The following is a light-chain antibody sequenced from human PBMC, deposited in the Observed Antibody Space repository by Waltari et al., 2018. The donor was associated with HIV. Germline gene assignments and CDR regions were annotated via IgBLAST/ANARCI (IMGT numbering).Light chain of an antibody. J-gene: IGKJ1*01. Sequence: DIQLTQSPSSLPASVGDRVTISCRASQSILTFLHWYQQRPGKAPKLLIYGASNLQSGVPSKFRGSGSGTEFTLTISSLQPEDFAAYFCKQSYSTLWTFGQGTKVEMK. V-gene: IGKV1-39*01. CDR1: QSILTF. CDR3: KQSYSTLWT. CDR2: GAS.